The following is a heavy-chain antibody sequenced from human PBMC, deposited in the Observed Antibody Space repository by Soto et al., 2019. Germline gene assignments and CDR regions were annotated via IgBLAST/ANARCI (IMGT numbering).Heavy chain of an antibody. D-gene: IGHD3-22*01. CDR1: GFTFSSYT. V-gene: IGHV3-21*01. Sequence: GGSLRLSCAASGFTFSSYTMNWVRQAPGKGLEWVSSISSSSSYIYYADSVKGRFNISRDNAKNSLYLQMNSLRAEDTAVYYCARDLVYYDSSGYYPLIGYWGQGTLVTVSS. CDR3: ARDLVYYDSSGYYPLIGY. CDR2: ISSSSSYI. J-gene: IGHJ4*02.